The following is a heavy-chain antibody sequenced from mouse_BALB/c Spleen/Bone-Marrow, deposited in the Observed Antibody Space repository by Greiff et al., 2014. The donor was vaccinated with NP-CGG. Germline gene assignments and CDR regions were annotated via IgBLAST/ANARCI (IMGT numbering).Heavy chain of an antibody. CDR3: ARDLITTATSFAY. D-gene: IGHD1-2*01. CDR1: GFTFSDYY. Sequence: EVKLVESGGGLVKPGGSLKLSCAASGFTFSDYYMYWVRQTPEKRLEWVATISDGGSCTYYPDSVKGRFTISRDNAKNNLYLQMSSLKSEDTAMYYCARDLITTATSFAYWGQGTLVTVSA. J-gene: IGHJ3*01. V-gene: IGHV5-4*02. CDR2: ISDGGSCT.